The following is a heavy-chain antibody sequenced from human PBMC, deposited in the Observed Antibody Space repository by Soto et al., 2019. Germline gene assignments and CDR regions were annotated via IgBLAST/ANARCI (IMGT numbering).Heavy chain of an antibody. CDR1: GYTFTSYD. Sequence: GASVKVSCKASGYTFTSYDINWVRQATGQGLEWMGWMNPNSGNTGYAQKFQGRVTMTRNTSISTAYMELSSLRSGDTAVYYCEAVGAAADDYYYYMDVWGKGTTVTVSS. D-gene: IGHD6-13*01. J-gene: IGHJ6*03. CDR3: EAVGAAADDYYYYMDV. V-gene: IGHV1-8*01. CDR2: MNPNSGNT.